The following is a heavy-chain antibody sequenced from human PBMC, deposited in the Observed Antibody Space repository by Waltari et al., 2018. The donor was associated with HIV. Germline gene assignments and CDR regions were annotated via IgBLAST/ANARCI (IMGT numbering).Heavy chain of an antibody. CDR3: ARENDTSWRALGH. Sequence: QVQLQESGPGLVKPSETLSPTCTVSGGSISGYYWSWIRQPGGKGLEWIGRMSTSGSTDDKACLKSPLTMSVDTSKNQFSLKLGSGTAAGTAVYYCARENDTSWRALGHWCQGTLVTVSS. CDR1: GGSISGYY. CDR2: MSTSGST. V-gene: IGHV4-4*07. J-gene: IGHJ4*02. D-gene: IGHD3-16*01.